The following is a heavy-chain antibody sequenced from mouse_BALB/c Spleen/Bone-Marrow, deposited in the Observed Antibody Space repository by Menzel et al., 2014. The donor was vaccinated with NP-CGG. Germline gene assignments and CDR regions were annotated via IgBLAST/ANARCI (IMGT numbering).Heavy chain of an antibody. J-gene: IGHJ3*01. CDR3: ARDYDYPWFAY. CDR2: IHYSGST. CDR1: GYSITSGYN. D-gene: IGHD2-4*01. Sequence: VQLKESGPDLVKPSQSLSLTCTVTGYSITSGYNCHWIRQFPGNKLEWMGYIHYSGSTDYNPSLKSRISITRDTSKNQFFLQLISVTTEDTATYYRARDYDYPWFAYWGQGTLVTVSA. V-gene: IGHV3-1*02.